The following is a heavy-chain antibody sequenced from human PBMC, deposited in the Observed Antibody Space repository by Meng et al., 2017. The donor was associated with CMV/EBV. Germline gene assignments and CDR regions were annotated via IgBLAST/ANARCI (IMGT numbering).Heavy chain of an antibody. D-gene: IGHD6-19*01. V-gene: IGHV3-30*02. Sequence: GESLKISCAASGFTFSSYGMHWVRQAPGKGLEWVAFIRYDGSNKYYADSAKGRFTISRDNSKNTLYLQMNSLRAEDTAVYYCARDGRFSDISSGWYRDKYYYYGMDVWGQGTTVTVSS. CDR3: ARDGRFSDISSGWYRDKYYYYGMDV. J-gene: IGHJ6*02. CDR2: IRYDGSNK. CDR1: GFTFSSYG.